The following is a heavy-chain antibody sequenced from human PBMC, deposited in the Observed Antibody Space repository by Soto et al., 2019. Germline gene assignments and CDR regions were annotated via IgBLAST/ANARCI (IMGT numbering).Heavy chain of an antibody. V-gene: IGHV1-2*04. J-gene: IGHJ6*02. Sequence: ASVKVSCKASGYTFTGYYMHWVRQAPGQGLEWMGWINPNSGGTNYAQKFQGWVTMTRDTSISTAYMELSRLRSDDTAVYHCARDLYSGSYSGYYYYGMDVWGQGTTVTVSS. CDR2: INPNSGGT. CDR1: GYTFTGYY. D-gene: IGHD1-26*01. CDR3: ARDLYSGSYSGYYYYGMDV.